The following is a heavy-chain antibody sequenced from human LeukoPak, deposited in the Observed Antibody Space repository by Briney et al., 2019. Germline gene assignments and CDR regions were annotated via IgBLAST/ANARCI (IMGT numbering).Heavy chain of an antibody. D-gene: IGHD2-15*01. CDR2: IIPIFGIA. CDR1: GGTFSSYA. CDR3: ARVEGYCSGGSSYLDP. Sequence: SVKVSCKASGGTFSSYAISWVRQAPGQGLEWMGRIIPIFGIANYAQKFQGRVTITADKSTSTAYMELSSLRSEDTAVYYCARVEGYCSGGSSYLDPWGQGTLVTVSS. J-gene: IGHJ5*02. V-gene: IGHV1-69*04.